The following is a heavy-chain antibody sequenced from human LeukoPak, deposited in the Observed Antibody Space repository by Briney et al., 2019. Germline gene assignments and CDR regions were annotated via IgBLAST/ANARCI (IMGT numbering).Heavy chain of an antibody. V-gene: IGHV3-48*03. Sequence: QPGGSLRLSCAASGFTFSDYEMNWVRQAPGKGLEWVSYISSSASIIYYADSVKGRFTISRDNAKNSLYLQMNSLRAEDTAVYYCAREQSYCSSTSCYRYYYYMDVWGKGTTVTISS. J-gene: IGHJ6*03. CDR2: ISSSASII. CDR1: GFTFSDYE. D-gene: IGHD2-2*01. CDR3: AREQSYCSSTSCYRYYYYMDV.